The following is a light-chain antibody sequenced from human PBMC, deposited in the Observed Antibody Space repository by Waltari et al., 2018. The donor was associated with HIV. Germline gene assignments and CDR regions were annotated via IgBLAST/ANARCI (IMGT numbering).Light chain of an antibody. Sequence: QSALTQPASVSGSPGQSITISCTATSSDVGSYNLVSWYQQYPGKAPKLRIYEVNKRPSGISNRFSGSKSGNTASLTISGLQAEDEADYYCCSYAGSRRVFGTGTKVTVL. V-gene: IGLV2-23*02. CDR2: EVN. J-gene: IGLJ1*01. CDR1: SSDVGSYNL. CDR3: CSYAGSRRV.